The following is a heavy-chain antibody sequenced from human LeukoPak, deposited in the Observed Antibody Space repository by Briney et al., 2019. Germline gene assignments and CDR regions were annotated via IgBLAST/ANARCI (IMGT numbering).Heavy chain of an antibody. CDR2: ISGSGGST. V-gene: IGHV3-23*01. J-gene: IGHJ4*02. CDR1: GFTFSNYA. D-gene: IGHD1-26*01. CDR3: AKGGPAGSNYFDF. Sequence: PGGSLRLSCAASGFTFSNYAMSWVRQAPGKGLEWVSTISGSGGSTHYADSVKGRFTISRDNSKNTLYLQMNSLRAEDTAVYYCAKGGPAGSNYFDFWGQGTLVTVSS.